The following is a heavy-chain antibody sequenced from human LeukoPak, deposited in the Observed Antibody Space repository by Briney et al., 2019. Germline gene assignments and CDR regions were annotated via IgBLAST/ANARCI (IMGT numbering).Heavy chain of an antibody. V-gene: IGHV4-59*01. CDR3: ARGGNIVGATDYFDY. Sequence: SETLSLTCSVSGGSMTTYYWGWIRQPPVKGLEFIGFVYYSGSTNYNPSLKSRVTISVDTSTNQFSLKLSSVTAADTAVYYCARGGNIVGATDYFDYWGQGTLVTVSS. CDR2: VYYSGST. CDR1: GGSMTTYY. J-gene: IGHJ4*02. D-gene: IGHD1-26*01.